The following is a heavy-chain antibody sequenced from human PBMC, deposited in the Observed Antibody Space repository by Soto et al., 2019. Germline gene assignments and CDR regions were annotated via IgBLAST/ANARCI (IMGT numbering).Heavy chain of an antibody. D-gene: IGHD1-7*01. CDR2: IIPSFGTA. V-gene: IGHV1-69*01. J-gene: IGHJ3*01. Sequence: QVQLVQSGAEVKKPGSSVKVSCKASGGTFNTYIITWVRQAPGQGLEWMGGIIPSFGTANYAPKFRGRVTMPADDSTLSVSMEASSLRSGDTPVYFCATVEFPGGGTPASPTHQAFVVWGQRREVTVSS. CDR1: GGTFNTYI. CDR3: ATVEFPGGGTPASPTHQAFVV.